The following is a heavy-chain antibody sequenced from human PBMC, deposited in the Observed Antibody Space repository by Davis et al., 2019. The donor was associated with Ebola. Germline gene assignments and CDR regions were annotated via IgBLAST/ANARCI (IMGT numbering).Heavy chain of an antibody. CDR1: GFTFSSYG. J-gene: IGHJ4*02. Sequence: PGGSLRLSCAASGFTFSSYGMHWVRQAPGKGLEWVAVISYDGSNKYYADSVKGRFTISRDNSKNTLYLQMNSLRAEDTAVYYCARDGYIVATTTAPLDYWGQGTLVTVSS. V-gene: IGHV3-30*03. CDR2: ISYDGSNK. CDR3: ARDGYIVATTTAPLDY. D-gene: IGHD5-12*01.